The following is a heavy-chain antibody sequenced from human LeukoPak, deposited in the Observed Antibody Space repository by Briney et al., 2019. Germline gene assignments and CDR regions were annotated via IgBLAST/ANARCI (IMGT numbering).Heavy chain of an antibody. CDR2: INPNSGGT. J-gene: IGHJ5*02. CDR1: GYTFTGYY. CDR3: ARVIDYGANGLDP. D-gene: IGHD4/OR15-4a*01. Sequence: ASVKVSCKASGYTFTGYYMHWVRQAPGQGLEWMGRINPNSGGTNYAQKFQGRVTMTRDTSISTAYMELSRLRSDDTAVYYCARVIDYGANGLDPWGQGTLVTVSS. V-gene: IGHV1-2*06.